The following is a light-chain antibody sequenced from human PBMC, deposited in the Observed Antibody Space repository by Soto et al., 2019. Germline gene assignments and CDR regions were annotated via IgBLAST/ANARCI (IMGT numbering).Light chain of an antibody. CDR2: EVS. CDR3: SSYTSRSTLDYV. Sequence: QSALTQPASVSGSPGQSITISCTGTSSDVGGYNYVSWYQQHPGKAPKLMTYEVSNRPSGVSNRFSGSKSGNTASLTISGLQAEDEADYYCSSYTSRSTLDYVFGSGTKLTVL. CDR1: SSDVGGYNY. V-gene: IGLV2-14*01. J-gene: IGLJ1*01.